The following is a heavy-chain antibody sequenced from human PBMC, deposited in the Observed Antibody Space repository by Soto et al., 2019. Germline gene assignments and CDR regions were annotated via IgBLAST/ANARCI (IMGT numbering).Heavy chain of an antibody. D-gene: IGHD3-10*01. J-gene: IGHJ6*03. Sequence: SETLSLTCAVYGGSFSGYYWSWIRQPPGKGLEWIGEINHSGSTNYNPSLKSRVTISVDTSKNQFSLKLSSVTAADTAVYYCARGLFGMVRGVITAENYYKNYYYYMDVWGKGTTVTVSS. V-gene: IGHV4-34*01. CDR3: ARGLFGMVRGVITAENYYKNYYYYMDV. CDR1: GGSFSGYY. CDR2: INHSGST.